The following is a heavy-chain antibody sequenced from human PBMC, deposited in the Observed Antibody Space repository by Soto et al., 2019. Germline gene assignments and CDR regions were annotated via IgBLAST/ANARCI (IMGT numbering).Heavy chain of an antibody. Sequence: EVQLLESGGALVQPGGSLSLACAASGFTFNNFAMSWVRQAPGKGLEWVSGISASGTFTYYAASVKGRFTISRDNRENALSLHIANLRGEDTASYYCVRDGSRWYDFDCGGPGTLVTVSS. CDR1: GFTFNNFA. CDR3: VRDGSRWYDFDC. V-gene: IGHV3-23*01. CDR2: ISASGTFT. D-gene: IGHD6-13*01. J-gene: IGHJ4*02.